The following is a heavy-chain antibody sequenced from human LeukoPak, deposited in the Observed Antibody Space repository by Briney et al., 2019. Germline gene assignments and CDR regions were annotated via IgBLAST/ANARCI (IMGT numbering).Heavy chain of an antibody. CDR1: GFTFSSHA. D-gene: IGHD1-26*01. Sequence: PGGSLRLSCAASGFTFSSHAMSWVRQAPGKGLEWVSGISGSGISSYYADSVKGRFTISRDNSKNTLYLQMNSLRAEDTAVYYCARDLRELLHYYYYYYMDVWGKGTTVTVSS. CDR3: ARDLRELLHYYYYYYMDV. J-gene: IGHJ6*03. V-gene: IGHV3-23*01. CDR2: ISGSGISS.